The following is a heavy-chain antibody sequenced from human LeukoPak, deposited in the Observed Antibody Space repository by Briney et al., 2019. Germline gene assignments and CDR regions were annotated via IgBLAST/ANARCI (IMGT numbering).Heavy chain of an antibody. D-gene: IGHD5-18*01. V-gene: IGHV4-39*06. CDR3: ARGGYTYGFDAFDI. CDR1: GGSMSSSSYY. CDR2: IYYSGST. Sequence: SETLSLTCTVSGGSMSSSSYYWGWIRQPPGKGLEWIGSIYYSGSTYYNPSLKSRVTTSVDTSKNQFPLKLSSVTAADTAVYYCARGGYTYGFDAFDIWGQGTMVTVSS. J-gene: IGHJ3*02.